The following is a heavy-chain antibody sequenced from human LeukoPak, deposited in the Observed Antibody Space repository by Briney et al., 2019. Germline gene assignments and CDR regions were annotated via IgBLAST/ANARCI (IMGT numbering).Heavy chain of an antibody. J-gene: IGHJ4*02. V-gene: IGHV3-23*01. CDR2: ISGSGGST. Sequence: GGSLRLSCAASGFTFSSYAMSWVRQAPGKGLEWVSAISGSGGSTYYADSVKGRFTISRDNSKNTLYLQMSSLRAEDTAVYYCAKDQQVVGATSSFDYWGQGTQVTVSS. CDR3: AKDQQVVGATSSFDY. CDR1: GFTFSSYA. D-gene: IGHD1-26*01.